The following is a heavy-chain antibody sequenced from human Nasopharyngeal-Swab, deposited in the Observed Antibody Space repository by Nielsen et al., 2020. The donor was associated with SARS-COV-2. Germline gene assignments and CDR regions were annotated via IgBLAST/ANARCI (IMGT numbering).Heavy chain of an antibody. J-gene: IGHJ6*02. CDR2: IKSKTDGGTT. CDR3: TTDLAYCGGDCYSPYYYGMDV. D-gene: IGHD2-21*02. Sequence: WIRQPPGKGLEWVGRIKSKTDGGTTDYAAPVKGRFTISRDDSKNTLYLQMNSLKTEDTAVYYCTTDLAYCGGDCYSPYYYGMDVRGQGTTVTVSS. V-gene: IGHV3-15*01.